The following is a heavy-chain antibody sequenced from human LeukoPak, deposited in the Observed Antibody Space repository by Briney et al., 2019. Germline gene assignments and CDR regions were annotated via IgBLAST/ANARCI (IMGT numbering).Heavy chain of an antibody. CDR2: IYHSGST. CDR3: ARSQRTTVTTRLIY. D-gene: IGHD4-17*01. CDR1: GGSISSGGYS. Sequence: SQTLSLTCAVSGGSISSGGYSWSWIRQPPGKGLEWIGYIYHSGSTYYNPSLKSRVTISVDRSKNQFSLKLSSVTAADTAVYYCARSQRTTVTTRLIYWGQGTLVTVSS. V-gene: IGHV4-30-2*01. J-gene: IGHJ4*02.